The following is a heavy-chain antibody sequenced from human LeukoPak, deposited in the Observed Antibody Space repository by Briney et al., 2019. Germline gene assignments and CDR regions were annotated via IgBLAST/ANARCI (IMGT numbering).Heavy chain of an antibody. CDR2: MNPNSGNT. CDR3: ARGSGSSWYYYGWFDP. CDR1: GYTFTSYD. D-gene: IGHD6-13*01. V-gene: IGHV1-8*01. Sequence: ASVKVSCKASGYTFTSYDINWVRQATGQGLEWMGWMNPNSGNTGYAQKFQGRVTMTRNTSISTAYMELSSLRSEDTAVYYCARGSGSSWYYYGWFDPWGQGTLVTASS. J-gene: IGHJ5*02.